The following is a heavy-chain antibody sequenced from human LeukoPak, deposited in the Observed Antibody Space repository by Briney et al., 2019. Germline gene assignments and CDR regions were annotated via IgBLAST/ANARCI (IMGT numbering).Heavy chain of an antibody. CDR2: IYSGGSR. V-gene: IGHV3-53*01. CDR3: ARYKTAGDYFDY. D-gene: IGHD2-21*02. CDR1: GFTVSSNY. J-gene: IGHJ4*02. Sequence: GGSLRLSCAASGFTVSSNYMSWVRQAPGKGLEWVSIIYSGGSRYYADSVKGRFTISRDNSKNTLYLQMNTPRAEDTAVYYCARYKTAGDYFDYWGQGTLATVSS.